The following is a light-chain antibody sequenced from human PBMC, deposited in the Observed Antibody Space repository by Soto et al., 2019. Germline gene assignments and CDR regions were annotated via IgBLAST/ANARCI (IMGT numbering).Light chain of an antibody. J-gene: IGLJ1*01. CDR3: SSYTSSSTLNV. Sequence: QSVLTQPASVSGSPGQSITISCTGTSSDVGGYNYVSWYQQHPGKAPKLMIYDVSNRPSGVSIRFSGSKSGNTASLTISGLQAEDEADYYCSSYTSSSTLNVFGTGTKVTVL. V-gene: IGLV2-14*01. CDR2: DVS. CDR1: SSDVGGYNY.